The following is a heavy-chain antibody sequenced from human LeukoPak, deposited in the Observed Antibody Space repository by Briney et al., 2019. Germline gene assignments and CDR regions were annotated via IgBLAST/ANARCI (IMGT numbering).Heavy chain of an antibody. D-gene: IGHD2-15*01. CDR2: IYYSGST. Sequence: PSETLSLTCTVSGGSISSSSYYWGWIRQPPGKGLEWIGSIYYSGSTCYNPSLKSRVTISVDTSKNQFSLKLSSVTAADTAVYYCARWGKGYCSGGSCYPYYFDYWGQGTLVTVSS. CDR3: ARWGKGYCSGGSCYPYYFDY. CDR1: GGSISSSSYY. V-gene: IGHV4-39*01. J-gene: IGHJ4*02.